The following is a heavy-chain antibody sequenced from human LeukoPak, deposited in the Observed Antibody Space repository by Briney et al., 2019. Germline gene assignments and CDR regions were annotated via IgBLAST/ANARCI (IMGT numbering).Heavy chain of an antibody. CDR3: ITGFWDSSGFYHGDDAFAV. D-gene: IGHD3-22*01. J-gene: IGHJ3*01. CDR2: ITSKRRGDII. Sequence: WGSVTVSCVGSGRTVTNAWITGVRQAPGKGLEWVGRITSKRRGDIIGYARPVQGRFTLSRADSKNTVYVQMNSLKTEDTAVYYCITGFWDSSGFYHGDDAFAVWGQGTLVAVSS. V-gene: IGHV3-15*01. CDR1: GRTVTNAW.